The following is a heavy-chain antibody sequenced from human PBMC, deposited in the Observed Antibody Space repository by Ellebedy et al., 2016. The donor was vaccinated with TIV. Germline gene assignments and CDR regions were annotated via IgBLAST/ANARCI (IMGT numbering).Heavy chain of an antibody. CDR2: IKSKTDYGTR. V-gene: IGHV3-15*01. J-gene: IGHJ4*02. Sequence: GGSLRLXCAASGFTFSNAWMSWVRQAPGKGLEWVGRIKSKTDYGTRDFAAPLRGRFTISRDDSKNTLYPQMNSLETDDTAVYYCAAGTGRTGFDYWGQGTLVTVSS. CDR1: GFTFSNAW. D-gene: IGHD1-14*01. CDR3: AAGTGRTGFDY.